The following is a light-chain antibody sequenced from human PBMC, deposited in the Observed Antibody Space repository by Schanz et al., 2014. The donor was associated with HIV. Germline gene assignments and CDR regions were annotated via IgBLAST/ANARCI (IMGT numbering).Light chain of an antibody. CDR3: SSYTGRNSWV. CDR1: NYDIGDNDF. J-gene: IGLJ3*02. V-gene: IGLV2-14*03. Sequence: QSALTQPASVSGSPGQSITISCTGTNYDIGDNDFPPWYQQHPGEAPKLLIYGVTNRPSGISNRFSGSKSANTASLTISGLQDEDEADYYCSSYTGRNSWVFGGGTKLTVL. CDR2: GVT.